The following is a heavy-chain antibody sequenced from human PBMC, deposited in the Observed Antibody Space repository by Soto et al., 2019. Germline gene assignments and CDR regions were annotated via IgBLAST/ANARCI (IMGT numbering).Heavy chain of an antibody. Sequence: GGSLRLSCAASGFTSSEYYMSWIRQAPGKGLEWVSSISGSSSSRKYADSVRGRFTISRDYAKNSLYLQMNSLRVEDTALYFCARGPRRDGYKDIDSWGQGTLVTVSS. CDR2: ISGSSSSR. J-gene: IGHJ4*02. CDR3: ARGPRRDGYKDIDS. D-gene: IGHD1-1*01. CDR1: GFTSSEYY. V-gene: IGHV3-11*06.